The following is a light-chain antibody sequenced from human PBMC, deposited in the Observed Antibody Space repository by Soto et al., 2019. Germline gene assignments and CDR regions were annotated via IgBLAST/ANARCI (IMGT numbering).Light chain of an antibody. CDR1: SSDVGGYNY. V-gene: IGLV2-14*01. CDR2: EVS. Sequence: QSALTQHASVSGSPGQSITISCTGTSSDVGGYNYVSWYQQHPGKAPKLMIYEVSNRPSGVSNRFSGSKSGNTASLTISGLQDEDEADYYCSSYTSSSTRVFGGGTKVTVL. J-gene: IGLJ3*02. CDR3: SSYTSSSTRV.